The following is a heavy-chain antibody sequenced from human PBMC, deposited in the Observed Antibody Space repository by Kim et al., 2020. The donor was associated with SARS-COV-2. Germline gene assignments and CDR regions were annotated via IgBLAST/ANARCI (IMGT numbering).Heavy chain of an antibody. CDR2: IYTSGST. CDR3: ARDGAGDFWSGYPVDYFDY. Sequence: SETLSLTCTVSGGSISSGSYYWSWIRQPAGKGLEWIGRIYTSGSTNYNPSLKSRVTISVDTSKNQFSLKLSSVTAADTAVYYCARDGAGDFWSGYPVDYFDYWGQGTLVTVSS. V-gene: IGHV4-61*02. CDR1: GGSISSGSYY. J-gene: IGHJ4*02. D-gene: IGHD3-3*01.